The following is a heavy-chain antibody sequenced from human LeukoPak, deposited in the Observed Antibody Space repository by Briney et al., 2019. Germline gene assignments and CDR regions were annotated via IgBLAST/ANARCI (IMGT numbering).Heavy chain of an antibody. D-gene: IGHD2-15*01. CDR2: INHSGST. V-gene: IGHV4-39*07. J-gene: IGHJ4*02. CDR1: GGSISSSSYY. Sequence: SETLSLTCTVSGGSISSSSYYWGWIRQPPGKGLEWIGEINHSGSTNYNPSLKSRVTISVDTSKNQFSLKLSSVTAADTAVYYCARGGLAVVAARYFDYWGQGALVTVSS. CDR3: ARGGLAVVAARYFDY.